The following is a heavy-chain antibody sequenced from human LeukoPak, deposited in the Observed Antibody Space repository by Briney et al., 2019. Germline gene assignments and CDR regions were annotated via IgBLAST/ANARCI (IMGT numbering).Heavy chain of an antibody. D-gene: IGHD1-26*01. V-gene: IGHV4-39*07. CDR3: ARQNGGSWNYYYYMDV. J-gene: IGHJ6*03. CDR2: IYYSGST. Sequence: SETLSLTCTVSGGSISSSNYYWGWIRQPPGKGLEWIGSIYYSGSTYYNPSLKSRVTISVDTSKNQFSLTLSSVTAADTAVYYCARQNGGSWNYYYYMDVWGKGTTVTVSS. CDR1: GGSISSSNYY.